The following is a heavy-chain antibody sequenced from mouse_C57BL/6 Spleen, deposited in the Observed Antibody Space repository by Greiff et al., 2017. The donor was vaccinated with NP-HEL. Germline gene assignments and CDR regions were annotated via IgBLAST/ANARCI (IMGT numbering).Heavy chain of an antibody. CDR3: ARTMITRGYYFDY. V-gene: IGHV5-17*01. Sequence: EVQLVESGGGLVKPGGSLKLSCAASGFTFSDYGMHWVRQAPEKGLEWVAYISSGSSTIYYADTVKGRFTISRDNAKNTLFLQMTSLRSEDTAMYYCARTMITRGYYFDYWGQGTTLTVSS. J-gene: IGHJ2*01. D-gene: IGHD2-4*01. CDR1: GFTFSDYG. CDR2: ISSGSSTI.